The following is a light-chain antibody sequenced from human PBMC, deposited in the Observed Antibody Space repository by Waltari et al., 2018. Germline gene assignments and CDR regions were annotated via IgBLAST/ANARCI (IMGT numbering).Light chain of an antibody. CDR1: QSVSTY. J-gene: IGKJ2*01. Sequence: EIVLTQSPATLSLSPGETATLSCRASQSVSTYIAWYQQKPGQAPRLLIYDVIRRATGFPARFSCSGYVTDFTLTISSLGPEDFAVYYCQQLYNWPRGAFCQGTKLVI. CDR2: DVI. V-gene: IGKV3-11*01. CDR3: QQLYNWPRGA.